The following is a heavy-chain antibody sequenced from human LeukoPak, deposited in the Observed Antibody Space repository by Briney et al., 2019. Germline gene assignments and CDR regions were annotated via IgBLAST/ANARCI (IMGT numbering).Heavy chain of an antibody. Sequence: GGSLRLSCAASGFTFSCYGMSWVRQAPGKGLEWVSAISGSGGSTYYADSGKGRFTISRDNSKNTLYLQMNSLRAEDTAVYYCARGVAVAGRGIFDYWGQGTLVTVSS. V-gene: IGHV3-23*01. CDR2: ISGSGGST. CDR3: ARGVAVAGRGIFDY. D-gene: IGHD6-19*01. CDR1: GFTFSCYG. J-gene: IGHJ4*02.